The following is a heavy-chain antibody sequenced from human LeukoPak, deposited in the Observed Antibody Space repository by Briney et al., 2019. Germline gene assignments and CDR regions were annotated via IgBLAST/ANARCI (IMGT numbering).Heavy chain of an antibody. CDR1: GGSFSGYY. Sequence: PSETLSLTCAVYGGSFSGYYWSWIRQPPGKGLEWIGEINHSGSTNYNPSLKSRVTISVDTSKNQFSLKLSSVTAADTAVYYCAREGKNWNYEDYWGQGTLVTVSS. J-gene: IGHJ4*02. CDR3: AREGKNWNYEDY. CDR2: INHSGST. V-gene: IGHV4-34*01. D-gene: IGHD1-7*01.